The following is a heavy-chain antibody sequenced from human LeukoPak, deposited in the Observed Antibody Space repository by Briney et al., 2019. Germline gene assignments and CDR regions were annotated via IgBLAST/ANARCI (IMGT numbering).Heavy chain of an antibody. CDR1: GFTFSSYA. J-gene: IGHJ4*02. CDR3: ARGNAPMTDYFDY. CDR2: IWYDGSNK. Sequence: GGSLRLSCAASGFTFSSYAMHWVRQAPGKGLEWVAVIWYDGSNKYYADSVKGRFTISRDNSKNTLYLQMNSLRAEDTAVYYCARGNAPMTDYFDYWGQGTLVTVSS. V-gene: IGHV3-33*08.